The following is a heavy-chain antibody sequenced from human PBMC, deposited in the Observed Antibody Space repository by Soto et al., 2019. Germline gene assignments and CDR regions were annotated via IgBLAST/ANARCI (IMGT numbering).Heavy chain of an antibody. V-gene: IGHV3-48*04. Sequence: PGGSLRLSCSASGFPFRSYGMHWIRTAPGKGLEWISYITFSGNTVYYADSLKGRFTISRDNAKNSLYLQMNRLRAEDTAVYYCARVSWREKYGMDVWGQGTKVTVSS. CDR1: GFPFRSYG. CDR2: ITFSGNTV. CDR3: ARVSWREKYGMDV. J-gene: IGHJ6*02.